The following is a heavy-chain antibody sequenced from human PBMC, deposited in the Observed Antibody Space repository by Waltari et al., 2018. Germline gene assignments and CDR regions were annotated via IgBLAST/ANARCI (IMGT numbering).Heavy chain of an antibody. CDR3: ARDTSTAFDY. V-gene: IGHV1-2*02. J-gene: IGHJ4*02. CDR1: GYTFTGYY. CDR2: INPNSGGT. Sequence: QVQLVQSGAEVKKPGASVKVSCKASGYTFTGYYMHWVRQAPGQGLEGMGWINPNSGGTNYEQKFQGRGTMTRDTSISTAYMEPSRLRSDDTAVYYCARDTSTAFDYWGQGTLVTVSS.